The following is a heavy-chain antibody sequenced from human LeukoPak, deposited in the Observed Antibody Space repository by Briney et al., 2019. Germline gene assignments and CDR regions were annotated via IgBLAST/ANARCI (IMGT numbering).Heavy chain of an antibody. CDR2: IKQDGSEK. V-gene: IGHV3-7*01. CDR3: AREAYYDFWSGYSTRYYYYYMDV. J-gene: IGHJ6*03. Sequence: GGSLRLSCAASGFTFSSYWMSWVRQAPGKGLEWVANIKQDGSEKYYVDSVKGRLTISRDNAKNSLYLQMNSLRAEDTAVYYCAREAYYDFWSGYSTRYYYYYMDVWGKGTTVTVSS. CDR1: GFTFSSYW. D-gene: IGHD3-3*01.